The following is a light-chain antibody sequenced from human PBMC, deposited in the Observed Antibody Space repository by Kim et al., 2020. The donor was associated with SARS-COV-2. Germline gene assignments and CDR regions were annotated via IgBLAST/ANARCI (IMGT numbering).Light chain of an antibody. J-gene: IGKJ2*01. V-gene: IGKV1-39*01. CDR1: QNIRSH. CDR3: QQTDTLPRDT. CDR2: GAS. Sequence: AAVGDRVTIFCRASQNIRSHISWYKQKPGKAPKVLIFGASTLQSGVSSRFSGSGSGTEFILTISSLQPEDFATYYCQQTDTLPRDTFGQGTKLEIK.